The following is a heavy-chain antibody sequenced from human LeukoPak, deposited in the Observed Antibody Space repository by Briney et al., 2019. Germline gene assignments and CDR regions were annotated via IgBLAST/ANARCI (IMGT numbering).Heavy chain of an antibody. D-gene: IGHD6-19*01. CDR3: ARGSGWPGDWFDP. Sequence: ASVKVSCKASGGTFSSYAISWVRQAPGQGLEWMGGIIPILGTANYAQKFQGRVTITADESTSTAYMELSSLRSEDTAVYYCARGSGWPGDWFDPWGQGTLVTVSS. J-gene: IGHJ5*02. CDR1: GGTFSSYA. CDR2: IIPILGTA. V-gene: IGHV1-69*13.